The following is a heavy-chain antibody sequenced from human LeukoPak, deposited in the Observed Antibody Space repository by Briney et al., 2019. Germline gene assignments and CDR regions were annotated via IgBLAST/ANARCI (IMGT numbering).Heavy chain of an antibody. CDR3: ARAPYYYDSSGYPY. V-gene: IGHV3-48*01. CDR1: GFTFSSYS. Sequence: GGSLRLSCAASGFTFSSYSMNWVRQAPGKGLQWVSYISSSSSTIYYADSVKGRFTISRDNAKNSLYQQMNSLRAEDTAVYYCARAPYYYDSSGYPYWGQGTLVTVSS. D-gene: IGHD3-22*01. J-gene: IGHJ4*02. CDR2: ISSSSSTI.